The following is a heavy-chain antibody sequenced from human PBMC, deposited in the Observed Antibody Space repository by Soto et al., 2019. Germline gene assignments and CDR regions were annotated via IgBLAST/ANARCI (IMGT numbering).Heavy chain of an antibody. CDR3: ARGTVVTHFDY. CDR2: INAGNGNT. CDR1: GYTFTSYA. J-gene: IGHJ4*02. Sequence: QVQLVQSGAEEKKPGASVKVSCKASGYTFTSYAMHWVRQAPGQRLEWMGWINAGNGNTKYSQKFQGRVTITRDTSASTADMELGSLRSEDTAVYYCARGTVVTHFDYWGQGTLVTVSS. D-gene: IGHD2-15*01. V-gene: IGHV1-3*05.